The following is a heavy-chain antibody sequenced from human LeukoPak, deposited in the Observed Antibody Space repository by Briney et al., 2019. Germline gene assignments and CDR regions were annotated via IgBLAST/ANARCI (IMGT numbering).Heavy chain of an antibody. D-gene: IGHD6-13*01. CDR3: ARVEQDSSSWYVY. V-gene: IGHV5-51*01. Sequence: GESLKISXKGSGYSFTSYWIGWVRQMPGKGQEWRGIIYPGDSDTIYSPSFQGQVTISADKSMSHASLQWSSLKASDTAMYYCARVEQDSSSWYVYWGQGTLVTVSS. CDR2: IYPGDSDT. CDR1: GYSFTSYW. J-gene: IGHJ4*02.